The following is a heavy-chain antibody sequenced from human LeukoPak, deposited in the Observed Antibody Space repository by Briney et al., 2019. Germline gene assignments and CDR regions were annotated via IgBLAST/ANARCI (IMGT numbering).Heavy chain of an antibody. CDR3: TTDSIVAGTGVSY. D-gene: IGHD6-19*01. CDR2: IRSKAYGGTT. Sequence: PGGSLRLSCTASGFTFGDYAMSWFRQAPGKGLEWVGFIRSKAYGGTTEYAASVKGRFTISRDDSKSIAYLQMNSLKTEDTAVYYCTTDSIVAGTGVSYWGQGTLVTVSS. V-gene: IGHV3-49*03. J-gene: IGHJ4*02. CDR1: GFTFGDYA.